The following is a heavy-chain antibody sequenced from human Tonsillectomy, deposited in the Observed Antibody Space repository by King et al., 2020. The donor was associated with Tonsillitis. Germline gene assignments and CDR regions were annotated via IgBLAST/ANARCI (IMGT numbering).Heavy chain of an antibody. J-gene: IGHJ6*03. CDR1: GGSISGYY. CDR2: IYYTGST. CDR3: ARLLSSSDYYYYYCYMDV. V-gene: IGHV4-59*08. D-gene: IGHD6-6*01. Sequence: QLQESGPGLVKPSETLSLTCTVSGGSISGYYWSWIRQPPGKGLEWIGYIYYTGSTNYNPSLKSRVTISVDTSKNQFSLKLSSVTAADTAVYYCARLLSSSDYYYYYCYMDVWGKGTTVTVSS.